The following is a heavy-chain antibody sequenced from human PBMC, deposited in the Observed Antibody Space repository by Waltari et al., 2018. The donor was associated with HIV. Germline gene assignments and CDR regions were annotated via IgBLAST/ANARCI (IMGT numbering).Heavy chain of an antibody. D-gene: IGHD6-13*01. V-gene: IGHV3-21*01. CDR1: GVTFSSYR. J-gene: IGHJ4*02. CDR3: ARDADSSSCPDY. CDR2: ISSSSSYI. Sequence: EVQLVESGLGLVKPGGSLRLSCAASGVTFSSYRMNWVTQAPGKGLEWVSSISSSSSYIYYADSVKGRFTISRDNAKNSLYLQMNSLRAEDTAVYYCARDADSSSCPDYWGQGTLVTVSS.